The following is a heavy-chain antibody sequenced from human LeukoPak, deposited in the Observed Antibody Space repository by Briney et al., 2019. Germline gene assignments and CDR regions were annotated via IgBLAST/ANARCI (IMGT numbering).Heavy chain of an antibody. D-gene: IGHD1/OR15-1a*01. CDR2: IRTTAEGAKYA. CDR3: AMEQRYSFDY. Sequence: PGGSLRLSCATSGFSFTDYPMNGGRQAPGKGLEWISNIRTTAEGAKYAYYADSVKGRVTISRDDGKNTLYLHMNSLRDDDTAVCYCAMEQRYSFDYWGQGILVTVSS. V-gene: IGHV3-48*02. J-gene: IGHJ4*02. CDR1: GFSFTDYP.